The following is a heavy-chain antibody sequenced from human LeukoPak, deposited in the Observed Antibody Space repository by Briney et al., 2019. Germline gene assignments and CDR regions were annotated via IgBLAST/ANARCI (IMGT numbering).Heavy chain of an antibody. D-gene: IGHD2-15*01. J-gene: IGHJ4*02. V-gene: IGHV4-34*01. CDR2: INHSGST. Sequence: PSETPSPTSDGYGGAFSGYYWSWIRQPPRKGVEWIGEINHSGSTNYNPSLKSRVTISVDTSKNQFSLKLSSVTAADTAVYYCARVVVVAAGHDYWGQGTLVTVSS. CDR3: ARVVVVAAGHDY. CDR1: GGAFSGYY.